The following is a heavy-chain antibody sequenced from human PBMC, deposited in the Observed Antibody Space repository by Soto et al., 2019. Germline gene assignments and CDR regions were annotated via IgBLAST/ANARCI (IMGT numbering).Heavy chain of an antibody. CDR1: GGSISRSSYY. CDR2: IYFSGST. J-gene: IGHJ4*02. V-gene: IGHV4-39*01. CDR3: ARHVRGWQLMLDN. Sequence: WETLYLTCTVSGGSISRSSYYWGWIRQPPGKGLEWIGSIYFSGSTHYNVSLTSRVTISVDTSRNQFSLKLSSVTATDTAVYYCARHVRGWQLMLDNWGQGSLVTVSS. D-gene: IGHD6-13*01.